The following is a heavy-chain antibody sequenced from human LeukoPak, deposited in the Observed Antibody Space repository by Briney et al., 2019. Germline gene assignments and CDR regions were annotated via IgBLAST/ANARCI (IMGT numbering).Heavy chain of an antibody. CDR1: GFTFSSYA. CDR3: ARGDTASFDP. J-gene: IGHJ5*02. V-gene: IGHV3-30*04. Sequence: PGRSLRLSCAASGFTFSSYAMHWVRQAPGKGLEWVAVISYDGRNKYYADSVKGRFTISRDNAKNTLYLQMNSLRAEDTALYYCARGDTASFDPWGQGTLVTVSA. CDR2: ISYDGRNK. D-gene: IGHD5-18*01.